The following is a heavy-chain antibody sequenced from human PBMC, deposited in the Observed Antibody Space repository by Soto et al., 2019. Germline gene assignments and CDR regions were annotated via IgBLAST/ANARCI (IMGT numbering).Heavy chain of an antibody. D-gene: IGHD2-2*01. CDR2: ISGGGAYT. CDR1: GFTFSSYA. CDR3: AKYGCSSTSCQCDY. V-gene: IGHV3-23*01. J-gene: IGHJ4*02. Sequence: GGSLRLSCAASGFTFSSYAMTWVRQAPGKGLEWVSAISGGGAYTYYANTVKGRFTISRDNSKNTLYQQLNSLKAEDTAVYYCAKYGCSSTSCQCDYWGQGTRVTVSS.